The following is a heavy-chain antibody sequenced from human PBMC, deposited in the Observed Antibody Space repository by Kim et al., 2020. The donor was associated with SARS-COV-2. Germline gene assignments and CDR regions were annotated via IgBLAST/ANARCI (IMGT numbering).Heavy chain of an antibody. CDR3: AKVSRALPAAPYYYGMDV. J-gene: IGHJ6*02. Sequence: KSRFTISRDNTKNTLYLQMNSLRAEDTAVYYWAKVSRALPAAPYYYGMDVWGQGTTVTVSS. V-gene: IGHV3-23*01. D-gene: IGHD2-2*01.